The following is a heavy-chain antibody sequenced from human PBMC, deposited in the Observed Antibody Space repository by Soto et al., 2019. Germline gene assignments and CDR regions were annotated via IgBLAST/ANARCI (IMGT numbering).Heavy chain of an antibody. CDR1: GYTFTSYA. Sequence: SVKVSCKASGYTFTSYAISWVRQAPGQGLEWMGWVSAYNGNTNYAQKLQGRVTMTTDTSTSTAYMELRSLRSDDTAVYYCARLLHYYIVTGALLAYCGQGTLVTGSS. CDR3: ARLLHYYIVTGALLAY. V-gene: IGHV1-18*01. J-gene: IGHJ4*02. CDR2: VSAYNGNT. D-gene: IGHD2-15*01.